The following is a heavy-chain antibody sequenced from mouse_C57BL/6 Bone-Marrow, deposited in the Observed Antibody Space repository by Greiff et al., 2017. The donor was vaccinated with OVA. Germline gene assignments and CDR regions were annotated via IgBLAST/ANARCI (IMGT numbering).Heavy chain of an antibody. CDR2: IYPGSGST. Sequence: VQLQQPGAELVKPGASVKMSCKASGYTFTSYWITWVKQRPGQGLEWIGDIYPGSGSTNYNEKFKSKATLTVDTSSSTAYMQLSSLPSEDSAVYYCARKRAYYGNWFAYWGQGTLVTVSA. D-gene: IGHD2-10*01. V-gene: IGHV1-55*01. J-gene: IGHJ3*01. CDR3: ARKRAYYGNWFAY. CDR1: GYTFTSYW.